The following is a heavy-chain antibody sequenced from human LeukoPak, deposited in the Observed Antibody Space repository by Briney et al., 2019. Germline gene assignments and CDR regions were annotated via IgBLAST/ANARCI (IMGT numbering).Heavy chain of an antibody. J-gene: IGHJ3*02. Sequence: GGSLRLSCAASGFTFSSHSMNWVRQAPGKGLQWVSSISGSSTYIYYADSVKGRFTISRDNAKNSLYLQMNSLRGEDTAVYYCARGDGATPPDVFDIWGQGTMVTVSS. CDR2: ISGSSTYI. CDR1: GFTFSSHS. V-gene: IGHV3-21*01. D-gene: IGHD3-10*01. CDR3: ARGDGATPPDVFDI.